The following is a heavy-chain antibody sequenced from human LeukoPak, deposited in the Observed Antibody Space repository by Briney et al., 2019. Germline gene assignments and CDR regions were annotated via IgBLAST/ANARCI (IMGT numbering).Heavy chain of an antibody. CDR1: GFTFSSYA. J-gene: IGHJ5*02. D-gene: IGHD3-16*01. Sequence: GGSLRLSCAASGFTFSSYAMHWVRQAPGKGLEWVANIKQDGSEKYYVDSVKGRFTISRDNAKNSLYLQMNTLRAEDTAMYYCAKDAQPRSRWFDPWGQGTLVTVSS. V-gene: IGHV3-7*03. CDR2: IKQDGSEK. CDR3: AKDAQPRSRWFDP.